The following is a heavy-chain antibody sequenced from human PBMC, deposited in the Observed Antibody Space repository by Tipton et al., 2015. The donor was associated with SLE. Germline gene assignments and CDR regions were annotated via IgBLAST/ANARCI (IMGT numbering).Heavy chain of an antibody. V-gene: IGHV4-59*01. Sequence: TLSLTCTVPGGSISSYYWSWIRQPPGKGLEWIGYIYYSGSTNYNPSLKSRVTISVDTSKNQFSLKLSSVTAADTAVYYCATGDSYWYFALWGRGTLVTVSS. CDR1: GGSISSYY. CDR3: ATGDSYWYFAL. D-gene: IGHD3-16*01. CDR2: IYYSGST. J-gene: IGHJ2*01.